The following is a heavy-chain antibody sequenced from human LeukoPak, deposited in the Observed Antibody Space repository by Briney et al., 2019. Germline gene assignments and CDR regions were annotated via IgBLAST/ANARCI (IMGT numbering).Heavy chain of an antibody. J-gene: IGHJ4*02. CDR3: AHRTTSSASFDF. CDR2: IYGDDDK. D-gene: IGHD1-1*01. CDR1: GFSLSTNRVG. V-gene: IGHV2-5*02. Sequence: SGPTLVQPTPTLTLTFTFSGFSLSTNRVGVGWIRQSPVEALERLALIYGDDDKRYTSSLKSRLTISRDTSKNQVVLTMTNMDPVDTATYFCAHRTTSSASFDFWGQGGLVTVSS.